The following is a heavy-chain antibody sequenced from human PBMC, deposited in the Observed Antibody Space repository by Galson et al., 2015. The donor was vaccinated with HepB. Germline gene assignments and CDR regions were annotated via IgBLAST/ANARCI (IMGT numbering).Heavy chain of an antibody. D-gene: IGHD1-26*01. Sequence: SVKVSCKASGYTFSSYGITWVRQAPGQGLEWMGWISAYNGNTDYAQKLQGRVTMTTDTSTSTAYMELRSLRSDDTAVYYCARAYDSGSYQTFFDYWGQGTLVTVSS. CDR1: GYTFSSYG. J-gene: IGHJ4*02. CDR3: ARAYDSGSYQTFFDY. V-gene: IGHV1-18*01. CDR2: ISAYNGNT.